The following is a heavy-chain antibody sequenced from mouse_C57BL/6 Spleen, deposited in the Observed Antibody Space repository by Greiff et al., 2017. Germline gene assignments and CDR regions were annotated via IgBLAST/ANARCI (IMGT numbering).Heavy chain of an antibody. CDR2: IYPGSGST. D-gene: IGHD1-1*01. Sequence: QVQLQQPGAELVKPGASVKMSCKASGYTFTSYWITWVKQRPGQGLEWIGDIYPGSGSTNYNEKFKSKATLTVDTSSSTAYMQRSSLTSEDSAVYYCARLDYYYGSSGDYWGQGTTLTVSS. CDR1: GYTFTSYW. CDR3: ARLDYYYGSSGDY. V-gene: IGHV1-55*01. J-gene: IGHJ2*01.